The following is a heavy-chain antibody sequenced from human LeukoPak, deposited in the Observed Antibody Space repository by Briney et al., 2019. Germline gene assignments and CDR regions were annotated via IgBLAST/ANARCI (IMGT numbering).Heavy chain of an antibody. Sequence: PETLSLTCAVYGGSFSGYYWSWIRQPPGKGLEWIGEINHSGSTNYNPSLKSRVTISVDTSKNQFSLKLSSVTAADTAVYYCARGLVFYDILTGYRKDAFDIWGQGTMVTVSS. CDR3: ARGLVFYDILTGYRKDAFDI. CDR1: GGSFSGYY. V-gene: IGHV4-34*01. CDR2: INHSGST. J-gene: IGHJ3*02. D-gene: IGHD3-9*01.